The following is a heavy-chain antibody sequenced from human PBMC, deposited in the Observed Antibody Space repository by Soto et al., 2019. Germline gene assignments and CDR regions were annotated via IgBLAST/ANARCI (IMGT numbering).Heavy chain of an antibody. Sequence: QLQLQESGPGLVKPSETLSLTCNVSGGSVGSSSYYWGWIRQAPGKGLEWMVSTYYSAGTYYNPSLKSRVTTSMDASKNPFSLPVTSVTAADTAIYYCARHASRGYSSSWYFEDWGQGTPVTVSS. CDR1: GGSVGSSSYY. D-gene: IGHD6-13*01. V-gene: IGHV4-39*01. CDR2: TYYSAGT. CDR3: ARHASRGYSSSWYFED. J-gene: IGHJ4*02.